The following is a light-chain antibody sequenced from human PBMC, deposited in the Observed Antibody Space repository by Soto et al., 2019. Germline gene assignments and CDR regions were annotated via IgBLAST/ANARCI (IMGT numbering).Light chain of an antibody. CDR1: SSDVGGYNS. CDR3: SSYTSSSTVV. CDR2: DVS. V-gene: IGLV2-14*03. Sequence: QSALTQPASVSGSPGQSITISCTGTSSDVGGYNSVSWYQQHPGKAPKLMIYDVSNRPSGVSNRFFGSKSVNTASLTISGLQAEDEADYYCSSYTSSSTVVFGGGTKLTVL. J-gene: IGLJ2*01.